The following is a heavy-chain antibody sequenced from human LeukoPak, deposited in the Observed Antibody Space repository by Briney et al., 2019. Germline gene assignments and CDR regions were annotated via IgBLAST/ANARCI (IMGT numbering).Heavy chain of an antibody. CDR3: VRDRHMLYEFYYYYMDV. J-gene: IGHJ6*03. CDR2: INTDNGYA. CDR1: GYSFTTYG. V-gene: IGHV1-18*01. D-gene: IGHD2-8*01. Sequence: ASVKVSCKASGYSFTTYGINWVRQAPGQGLEWMGWINTDNGYANYAQKLQGRVTLTTDASTTTAYMELRSLRSDDTAVYYCVRDRHMLYEFYYYYMDVWGKGTAFTVSS.